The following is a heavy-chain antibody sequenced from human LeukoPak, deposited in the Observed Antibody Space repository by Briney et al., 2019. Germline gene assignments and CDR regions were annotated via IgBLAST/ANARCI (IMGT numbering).Heavy chain of an antibody. CDR3: ARGLSAYYYGSGSYYPDY. J-gene: IGHJ4*02. V-gene: IGHV1-8*01. CDR2: MNPNSGNT. Sequence: GASVKVSCTASGYTFTSYDINWVRQATGQGLEWMGWMNPNSGNTGYAQKFQGRVTMTRNTSISTAYMELSSLRSEDTAVYYCARGLSAYYYGSGSYYPDYWGQGTLVTVSS. D-gene: IGHD3-10*01. CDR1: GYTFTSYD.